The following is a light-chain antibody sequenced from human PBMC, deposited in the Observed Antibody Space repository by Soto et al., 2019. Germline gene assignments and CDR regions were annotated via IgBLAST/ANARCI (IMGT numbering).Light chain of an antibody. CDR1: KLGGKY. V-gene: IGLV3-1*01. CDR2: RST. J-gene: IGLJ1*01. Sequence: SYELTQPPSVSVSPGQTASITCSGDKLGGKYACWYQQKPGQSPVLVIFRSTNRPSGIPERFSGSISGNTATLTISETQPMDEADYYCQAWDSGVPYVFGPGTKVTVL. CDR3: QAWDSGVPYV.